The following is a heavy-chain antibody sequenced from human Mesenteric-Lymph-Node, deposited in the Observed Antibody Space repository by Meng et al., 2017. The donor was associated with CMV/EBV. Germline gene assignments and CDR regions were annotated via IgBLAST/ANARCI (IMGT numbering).Heavy chain of an antibody. CDR2: IRFDGSDK. D-gene: IGHD3-3*01. Sequence: GESLKISCVVSGFTFSSYSLHWVRQAPGKGPEWVAFIRFDGSDKYYADSVKGRFTISRDNSKNTLYLQMNSLRAEDTAVYHCAKGAIVGVTAPDYWGQGTLVTVSS. V-gene: IGHV3-30*02. CDR3: AKGAIVGVTAPDY. J-gene: IGHJ4*02. CDR1: GFTFSSYS.